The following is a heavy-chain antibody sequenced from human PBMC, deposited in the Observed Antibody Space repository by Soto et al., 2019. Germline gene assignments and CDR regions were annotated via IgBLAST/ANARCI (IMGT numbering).Heavy chain of an antibody. V-gene: IGHV4-4*07. CDR3: AREGSYSAYNFAHGIQLWSFDF. CDR1: GGSINTFY. D-gene: IGHD5-12*01. CDR2: IFSSGST. J-gene: IGHJ4*02. Sequence: SETLSLTCTVSGGSINTFYWSWVRQPAGKGLEWIGRIFSSGSTSFNPSLESRVAMSVDTSKNHFPLNLSSVTAADMAVYYCAREGSYSAYNFAHGIQLWSFDFWGQGALVTVSS.